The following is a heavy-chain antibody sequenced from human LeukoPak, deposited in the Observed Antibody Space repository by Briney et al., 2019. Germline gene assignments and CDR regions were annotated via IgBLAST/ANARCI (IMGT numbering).Heavy chain of an antibody. CDR1: GYTFTGYY. Sequence: ASVKVSCKASGYTFTGYYMDWVRQAPGQGLEWMGRINPNSGGTNYAQKFQGRVTMTRDTSISTAYMELSRLRSDDTAVYYCARLNLGYCSGGSCHHSDYWGQGTLVTVSS. CDR3: ARLNLGYCSGGSCHHSDY. V-gene: IGHV1-2*06. CDR2: INPNSGGT. J-gene: IGHJ4*02. D-gene: IGHD2-15*01.